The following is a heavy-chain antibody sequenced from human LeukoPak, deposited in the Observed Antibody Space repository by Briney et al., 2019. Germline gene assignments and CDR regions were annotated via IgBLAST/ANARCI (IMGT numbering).Heavy chain of an antibody. CDR3: ARGPYYCSSTSCYSLPSDY. CDR2: IIPIFGTA. Sequence: SSVKVSCKASGGTFSSYAISRVRQAPAQGLEWMGGIIPIFGTANYAQKFQGRVTITADESTSTAYMELSSLRSEDTAVYYCARGPYYCSSTSCYSLPSDYWGQGTLVTVSS. J-gene: IGHJ4*02. V-gene: IGHV1-69*13. D-gene: IGHD2-2*01. CDR1: GGTFSSYA.